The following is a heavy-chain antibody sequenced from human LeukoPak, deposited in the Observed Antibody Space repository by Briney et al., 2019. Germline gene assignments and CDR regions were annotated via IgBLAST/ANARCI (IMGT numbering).Heavy chain of an antibody. CDR2: IVPIFGTA. J-gene: IGHJ3*02. CDR1: GYTFTSYY. V-gene: IGHV1-69*05. D-gene: IGHD3-22*01. CDR3: ARGGYYYDSSGYWVGAFDI. Sequence: ASVKVSCKASGYTFTSYYMHWVRQAPGQGLEWMGGIVPIFGTANYAQKFQGRVTITTDESTSTAYMELSSLRSEDTAVYYCARGGYYYDSSGYWVGAFDIWGQGTMVTVSS.